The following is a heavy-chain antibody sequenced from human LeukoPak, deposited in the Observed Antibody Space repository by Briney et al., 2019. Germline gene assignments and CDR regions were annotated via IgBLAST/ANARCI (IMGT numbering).Heavy chain of an antibody. V-gene: IGHV3-11*01. CDR2: ISSSGSTI. Sequence: GGSLRLSCAASGFTFSDYYMSWIRQAPGKGLEWVSYISSSGSTIYYADSVKGRFTISRDNAKNSLYLQMNSLRAEDTAVYYCARAGGGYCSSTSCYAVGYYFDYWGQGTLVTVSS. CDR3: ARAGGGYCSSTSCYAVGYYFDY. D-gene: IGHD2-2*01. J-gene: IGHJ4*02. CDR1: GFTFSDYY.